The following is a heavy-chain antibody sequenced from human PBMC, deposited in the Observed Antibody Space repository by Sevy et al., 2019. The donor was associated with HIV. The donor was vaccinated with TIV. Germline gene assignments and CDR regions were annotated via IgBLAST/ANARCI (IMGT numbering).Heavy chain of an antibody. D-gene: IGHD4-17*01. CDR1: GFTFSSYA. J-gene: IGHJ5*02. V-gene: IGHV3-30-3*01. CDR3: ARDQHDYAGNVRTGWFDP. Sequence: LSLTCAASGFTFSSYAMHWVRQAPGKGLEWVAVISYDGTNKYYADSVKGRFTISRDNSKKILYVQMNSLRGEDTAVYYCARDQHDYAGNVRTGWFDPWGQGTLVTVSS. CDR2: ISYDGTNK.